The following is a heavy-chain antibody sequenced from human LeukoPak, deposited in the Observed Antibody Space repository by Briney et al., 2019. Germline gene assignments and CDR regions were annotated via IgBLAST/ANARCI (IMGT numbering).Heavy chain of an antibody. J-gene: IGHJ6*02. V-gene: IGHV3-23*01. CDR2: VRGGGGST. D-gene: IGHD2-2*02. Sequence: GGSLRLSCAASGFTFSSYAMRWVRQAPGKGLEWVSAVRGGGGSTHYADSVKGRFTISRDNSKNTLYLQMNSLRVEDTAVYYCAKAIRYYYYGMDVWGQGTTVTVS. CDR3: AKAIRYYYYGMDV. CDR1: GFTFSSYA.